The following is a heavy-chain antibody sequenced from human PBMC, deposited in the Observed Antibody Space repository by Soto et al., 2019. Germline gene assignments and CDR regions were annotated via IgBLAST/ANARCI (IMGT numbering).Heavy chain of an antibody. Sequence: QVQLVESGGGVVQPGRSLRLSCAASGFTFSSYGMHWVRQAPGKGLEWVAVISYDGSNKYYADSVKGRFTISRDNSKNTLYLQMNSLRAEDTAVYYCAKVDYGDYGFPYYYYGMDVWGQGTTVTVSS. CDR1: GFTFSSYG. D-gene: IGHD4-17*01. J-gene: IGHJ6*02. CDR2: ISYDGSNK. CDR3: AKVDYGDYGFPYYYYGMDV. V-gene: IGHV3-30*18.